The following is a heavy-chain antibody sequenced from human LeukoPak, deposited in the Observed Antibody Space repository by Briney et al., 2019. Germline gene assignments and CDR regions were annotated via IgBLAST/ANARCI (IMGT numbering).Heavy chain of an antibody. D-gene: IGHD3-10*01. CDR3: ARTRYYGSGSYYLDY. Sequence: GVSLRLSCAASGFTFSSDAVSWVRQAPGKGLEWVSGLSGGGSNTYYTDSVKGRFTISRDNSKNTLYLQMNSLRAEDTAVYYCARTRYYGSGSYYLDYWGQGTLVTVSS. CDR2: LSGGGSNT. CDR1: GFTFSSDA. J-gene: IGHJ4*02. V-gene: IGHV3-23*01.